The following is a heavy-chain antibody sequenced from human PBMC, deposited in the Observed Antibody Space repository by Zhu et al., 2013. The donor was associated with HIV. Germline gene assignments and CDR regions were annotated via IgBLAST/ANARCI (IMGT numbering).Heavy chain of an antibody. CDR1: GYNFTTHA. D-gene: IGHD2-15*01. J-gene: IGHJ4*02. CDR2: INAGLGNT. V-gene: IGHV1-3*01. Sequence: QVQLVQSGADVKKPGASVKISCKASGYNFTTHALHWVRQAPGQRLEWMGWINAGLGNTKYSQRFQGRLTLTRDTSASTAYMILSSLRPEDTAFLYCASHVIGPCSGADCSFYWGQGTLVHRLL. CDR3: ASHVIGPCSGADCSFY.